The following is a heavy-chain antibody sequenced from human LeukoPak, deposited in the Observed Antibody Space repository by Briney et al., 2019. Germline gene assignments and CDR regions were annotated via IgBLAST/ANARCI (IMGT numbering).Heavy chain of an antibody. CDR2: IYPGDSAT. CDR1: GFSFTSYW. J-gene: IGHJ6*03. V-gene: IGHV5-51*01. CDR3: ARRTSDSSGDYYYYYYMDV. Sequence: GESLKISCQGSGFSFTSYWIGWVRPMPAKSLEWMGIIYPGDSATRYSPSFQGQVTISADKSISTAYLQWSSLKASDTAMYYCARRTSDSSGDYYYYYYMDVWGKGTTVTVSS. D-gene: IGHD3-22*01.